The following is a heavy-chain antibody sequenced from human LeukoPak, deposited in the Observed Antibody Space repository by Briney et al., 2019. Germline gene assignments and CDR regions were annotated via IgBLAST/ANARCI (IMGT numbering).Heavy chain of an antibody. CDR2: MNPNSGNT. Sequence: ASVKVSCKASGYTSTSYDINWVRQATGQGLEWMGWMNPNSGNTGYAQKFQGRVTMTRNTSISTAYMELSSLRSEDTAVYYCAREDCSSTSCYGGNYYYYYGMDVWGQGTTVTVSS. CDR1: GYTSTSYD. D-gene: IGHD2-2*01. J-gene: IGHJ6*02. V-gene: IGHV1-8*01. CDR3: AREDCSSTSCYGGNYYYYYGMDV.